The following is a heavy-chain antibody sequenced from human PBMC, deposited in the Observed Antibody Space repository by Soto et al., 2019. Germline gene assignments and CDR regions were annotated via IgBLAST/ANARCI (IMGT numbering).Heavy chain of an antibody. J-gene: IGHJ4*02. D-gene: IGHD2-15*01. CDR2: INPNSGGT. CDR3: ARDLAKGGGSAGFDY. Sequence: ASVKVSCKASGYTFTGYYIHWVRQAPGQGLEWMGWINPNSGGTKYPQKFQGRVTMTRDTSISTVYMSLTGLKSDDTAVYFCARDLAKGGGSAGFDYWGQGTLVTASS. CDR1: GYTFTGYY. V-gene: IGHV1-2*02.